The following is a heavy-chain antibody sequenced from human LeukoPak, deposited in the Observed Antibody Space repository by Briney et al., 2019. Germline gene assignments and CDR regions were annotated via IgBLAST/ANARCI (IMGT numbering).Heavy chain of an antibody. CDR3: ARPYSSSWDGWFDP. D-gene: IGHD6-13*01. CDR1: GYTFTGYY. CDR2: MNPNSGNT. V-gene: IGHV1-8*02. Sequence: ASVKVSCKASGYTFTGYYMHWVRQAPGQGLEWMGWMNPNSGNTGYAQKFQGRVTMTRNTSISTAYMELSSLRSEDTAVYYCARPYSSSWDGWFDPWGQGTLVTVSS. J-gene: IGHJ5*02.